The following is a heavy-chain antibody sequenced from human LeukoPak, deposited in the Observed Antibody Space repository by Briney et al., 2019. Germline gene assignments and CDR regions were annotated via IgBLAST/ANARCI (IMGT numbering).Heavy chain of an antibody. CDR1: GYIFTSYF. Sequence: ASVKVSCKASGYIFTSYFMHWVRQAPGQGLEWMGLINPSGGSTRYAQKFQGRVTMTTDTSTSTAYMELRSLRSDDTAVYYCARDRGLQLWLGHYMDVWGKGTTVTVSS. D-gene: IGHD5-18*01. CDR2: INPSGGST. CDR3: ARDRGLQLWLGHYMDV. J-gene: IGHJ6*03. V-gene: IGHV1-46*01.